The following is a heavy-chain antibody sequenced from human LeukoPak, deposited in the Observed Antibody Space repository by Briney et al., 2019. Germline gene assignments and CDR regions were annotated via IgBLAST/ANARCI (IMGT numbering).Heavy chain of an antibody. CDR3: ARAKDGSGSYYTGERLDP. Sequence: SETPSLTCTVSGGSISSYYWSWIRQPAGKGLEWIGRIYTSGSTNYNPSLKSRVTMSVDTSKNQFSLKLSSVTAADTAVYYCARAKDGSGSYYTGERLDPWGQGTLVTVSS. CDR1: GGSISSYY. CDR2: IYTSGST. J-gene: IGHJ5*02. V-gene: IGHV4-4*07. D-gene: IGHD3-10*01.